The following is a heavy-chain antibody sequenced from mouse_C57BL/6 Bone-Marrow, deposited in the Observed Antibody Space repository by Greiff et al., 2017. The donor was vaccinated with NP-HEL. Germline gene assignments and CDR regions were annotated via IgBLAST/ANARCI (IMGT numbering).Heavy chain of an antibody. D-gene: IGHD2-4*01. CDR1: GFTFSNYW. CDR3: RIIYYDYDWFAY. J-gene: IGHJ3*01. CDR2: IRLKSDNYAT. Sequence: EVKLMESGGGLVQPGGSMKLSCVASGFTFSNYWMNWVRQSPEKGLEWVAQIRLKSDNYATHYAESVKGRFTISRDDSKSSVYLQMNNLRAEDTGIYYCRIIYYDYDWFAYWGQGTLVTVSA. V-gene: IGHV6-3*01.